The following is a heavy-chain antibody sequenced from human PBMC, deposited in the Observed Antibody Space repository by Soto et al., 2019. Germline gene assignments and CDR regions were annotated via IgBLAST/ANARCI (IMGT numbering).Heavy chain of an antibody. CDR2: INPNSGGT. CDR3: ARVRNYYGSVLDY. J-gene: IGHJ4*02. V-gene: IGHV1-2*02. Sequence: ASVKVSCKASGYTFTGCYMHWVRQAPGQGLEWMGWINPNSGGTNYAQKFQGRVTMTRDTSISTAYMELSRLRSDDTAVYYCARVRNYYGSVLDYWGQGTLVTVSS. CDR1: GYTFTGCY. D-gene: IGHD3-10*01.